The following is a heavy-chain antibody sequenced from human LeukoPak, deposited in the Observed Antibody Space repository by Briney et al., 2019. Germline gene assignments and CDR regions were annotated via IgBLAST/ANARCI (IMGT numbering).Heavy chain of an antibody. Sequence: SQTLSLTCAVSGGSISSGGYSWSWIRQPPGKGLEWIGYIYHSGSTYYNPSPKSRVTISVDRSKNQFSLKLSPVTAADTAVYYCARGSLGYCSGGSCYLAYYFDYWGQGTLVTVSS. D-gene: IGHD2-15*01. CDR2: IYHSGST. J-gene: IGHJ4*02. CDR3: ARGSLGYCSGGSCYLAYYFDY. V-gene: IGHV4-30-2*01. CDR1: GGSISSGGYS.